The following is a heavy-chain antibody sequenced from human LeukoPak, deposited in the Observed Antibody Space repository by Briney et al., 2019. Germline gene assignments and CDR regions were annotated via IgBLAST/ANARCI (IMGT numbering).Heavy chain of an antibody. V-gene: IGHV4-59*08. Sequence: SETLSLTCTVSGGSISSHYWSWIRQPPGKGLEWIGYIYNSGSTNYNPSLKSRVTISLDTSKNQFSLHLTSVTAADTAVYFCARDDYGVFDAFDVGGQGTVVTVSS. D-gene: IGHD3-16*01. J-gene: IGHJ3*01. CDR2: IYNSGST. CDR1: GGSISSHY. CDR3: ARDDYGVFDAFDV.